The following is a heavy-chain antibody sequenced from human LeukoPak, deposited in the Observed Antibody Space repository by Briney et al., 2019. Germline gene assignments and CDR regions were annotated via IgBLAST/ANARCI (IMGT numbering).Heavy chain of an antibody. CDR1: GFTFSNNA. Sequence: GGSLRLPCAASGFTFSNNAMSWVRQAPGKGLEWVSTISVSGGSSYYADSVKGRFTISRDNSKNTLYLQMNSLRAEDTAVYYCAKTVSWSGPFDDWGQGTLVTVSS. D-gene: IGHD3-10*01. CDR2: ISVSGGSS. CDR3: AKTVSWSGPFDD. V-gene: IGHV3-23*01. J-gene: IGHJ4*02.